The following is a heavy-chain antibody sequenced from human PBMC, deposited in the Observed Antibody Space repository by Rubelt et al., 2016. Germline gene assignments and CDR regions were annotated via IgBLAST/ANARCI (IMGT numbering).Heavy chain of an antibody. V-gene: IGHV4-59*12. Sequence: QVQLQESGPGLVKPSETLSLTCTVSGGSISSYYWSWIRQPPGKGLEWIGYIYYSGSTNYNPSLKSRVTISVDTSKNQFSLKLGAVTAADTAVYYCARGVLSRFDYWGQGTMVTVSS. D-gene: IGHD2/OR15-2a*01. CDR2: IYYSGST. CDR1: GGSISSYY. CDR3: ARGVLSRFDY. J-gene: IGHJ4*02.